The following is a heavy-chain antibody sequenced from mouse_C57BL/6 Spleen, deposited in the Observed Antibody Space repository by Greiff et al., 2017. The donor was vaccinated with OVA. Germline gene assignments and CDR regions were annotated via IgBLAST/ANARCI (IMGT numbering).Heavy chain of an antibody. V-gene: IGHV14-4*01. CDR3: TLYGAMDY. CDR1: GFNIKDDY. D-gene: IGHD1-1*02. J-gene: IGHJ4*01. CDR2: IDPENGDT. Sequence: EVQLQQSGAELVRPGASVKLSCTASGFNIKDDYMHWVKQRPEQGLEWIGWIDPENGDTEYASKFQGKATITADTSSNTAYLQLSSLTSEDTAVYYCTLYGAMDYWGQGTSVTVSS.